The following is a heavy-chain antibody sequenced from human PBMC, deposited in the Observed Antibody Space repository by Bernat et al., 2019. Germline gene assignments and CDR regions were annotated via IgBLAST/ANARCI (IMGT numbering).Heavy chain of an antibody. CDR1: GFNNAW. D-gene: IGHD1-1*01. CDR2: IKTKAEGGPT. CDR3: TAHTPSTTDQGLDY. J-gene: IGHJ4*02. Sequence: EVQLVESGGDLVKPGGSLRLSCAAAGFNNAWMNWVRQAPGKGLEWVGRIKTKAEGGPTDYASPVKGRFTISRDDSENLLFLQMNSLETDDTAVYYCTAHTPSTTDQGLDYWGQGTLVTVSS. V-gene: IGHV3-15*07.